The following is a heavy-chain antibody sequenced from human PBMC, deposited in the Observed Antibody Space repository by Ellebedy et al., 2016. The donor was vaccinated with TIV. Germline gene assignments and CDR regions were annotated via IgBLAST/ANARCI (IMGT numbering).Heavy chain of an antibody. J-gene: IGHJ4*02. D-gene: IGHD5-24*01. Sequence: SETLSLXCTVSGGSISSYYWSWIRQPPGKGLEWIGYIYYSGSTNYNPSLKSRVTISVDTSKNQFSLKLSSVTAADTAVYYCARVGDGYKLDFDYWGQGTLVTVSS. CDR3: ARVGDGYKLDFDY. CDR2: IYYSGST. CDR1: GGSISSYY. V-gene: IGHV4-59*12.